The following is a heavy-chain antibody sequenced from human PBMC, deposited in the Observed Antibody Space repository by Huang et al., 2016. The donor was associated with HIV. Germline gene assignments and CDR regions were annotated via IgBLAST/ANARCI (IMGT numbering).Heavy chain of an antibody. CDR1: GYSFSSYW. CDR2: ILPDASYT. V-gene: IGHV5-51*01. D-gene: IGHD6-6*01. J-gene: IGHJ4*02. CDR3: ARRFSSSSGYFDY. Sequence: VQLVQSGAEVKKPGEYLKISCKGSGYSFSSYWIAWVRQMPGKGLEWMWVILPDASYTTYSQSFEGQGTISADTSIGTAYLQLSSLKASDTAMYYCARRFSSSSGYFDYWGQGALVTVSS.